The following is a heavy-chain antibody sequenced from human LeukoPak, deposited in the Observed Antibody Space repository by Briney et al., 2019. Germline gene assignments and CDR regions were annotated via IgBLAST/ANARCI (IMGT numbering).Heavy chain of an antibody. CDR1: GYTFTAYY. CDR2: INPNSGGT. Sequence: ASVKVSCKASGYTFTAYYMHWVRQAPGQGLEWVGWINPNSGGTNYIQNLQGRVTMTRDTSISTAYMELSRLRSDDTAVYYCARADSSSWYSSRYYFDYWGQGTLVTVSS. D-gene: IGHD6-13*01. J-gene: IGHJ4*02. V-gene: IGHV1-2*02. CDR3: ARADSSSWYSSRYYFDY.